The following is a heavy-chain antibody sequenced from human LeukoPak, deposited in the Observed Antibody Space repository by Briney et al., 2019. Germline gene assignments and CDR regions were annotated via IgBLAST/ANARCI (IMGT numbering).Heavy chain of an antibody. Sequence: SETLSLTCTVSGGSISSYYWSWIRQRPGKGLEWIGYIHYSGSTNYNPSLKNRVTMSVDTSKNQFSLKLNSVTAAATAVYYCARFQYKAAFDIWGQGTMVTVSS. J-gene: IGHJ3*02. CDR3: ARFQYKAAFDI. CDR1: GGSISSYY. V-gene: IGHV4-59*01. D-gene: IGHD1-1*01. CDR2: IHYSGST.